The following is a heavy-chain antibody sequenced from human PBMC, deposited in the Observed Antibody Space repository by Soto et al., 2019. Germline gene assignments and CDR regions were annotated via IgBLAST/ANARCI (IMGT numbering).Heavy chain of an antibody. CDR2: IYYSGST. D-gene: IGHD3-22*01. CDR3: ARDQPDYYDSSGYYPPLY. Sequence: PSETLSLTCTVSGGSISSGGYYWSWIRQHPGKGLEWIGYIYYSGSTYYNPSLKSRVTISVDTSKNQFSLKLSSVTAADTAVYYCARDQPDYYDSSGYYPPLYWGQGTLVTVSS. J-gene: IGHJ4*02. V-gene: IGHV4-31*03. CDR1: GGSISSGGYY.